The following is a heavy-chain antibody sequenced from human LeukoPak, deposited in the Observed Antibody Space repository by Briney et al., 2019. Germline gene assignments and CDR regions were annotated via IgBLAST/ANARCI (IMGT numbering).Heavy chain of an antibody. V-gene: IGHV1-18*01. CDR3: ARDAHYYDSSGAFDY. J-gene: IGHJ4*02. CDR2: ISAYNGNT. CDR1: GYTFTSYG. D-gene: IGHD3-22*01. Sequence: GASVKVSCKASGYTFTSYGISWVRQAPGQGLEWMGWISAYNGNTNYAQKLQGRVTMTTDTSTSTAYMELRSLRSDDTAVYYCARDAHYYDSSGAFDYWGQGTLVTVSS.